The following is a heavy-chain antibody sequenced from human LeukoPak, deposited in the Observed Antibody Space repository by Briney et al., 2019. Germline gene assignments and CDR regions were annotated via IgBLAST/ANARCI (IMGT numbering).Heavy chain of an antibody. V-gene: IGHV1-2*02. J-gene: IGHJ4*02. CDR2: IDLNSGGT. D-gene: IGHD5-24*01. CDR1: GYIFTGYY. Sequence: VASVKVSCKASGYIFTGYYMHWVRQAPGQGLEWMGWIDLNSGGTNYAQKFQGRVTMTRDTSISTAYMELSSLTSDDTAVYYCARDRYGDGFAHFDYWGQGALVTVSS. CDR3: ARDRYGDGFAHFDY.